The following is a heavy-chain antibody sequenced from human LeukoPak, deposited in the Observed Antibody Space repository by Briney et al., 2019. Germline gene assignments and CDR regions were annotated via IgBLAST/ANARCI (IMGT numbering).Heavy chain of an antibody. J-gene: IGHJ4*02. CDR1: GYTVSGYW. CDR2: ISRDGSTI. CDR3: GREGATVETQIDY. V-gene: IGHV3-74*01. Sequence: QPGGSLRLSCAASGYTVSGYWMQRVRQAPGKGLVWVSRISRDGSTISYADSVKGRFTVSRDNAKNTLYLQMNSLRVEDTAVYFWGREGATVETQIDYWGQGTLATVFS. D-gene: IGHD4-23*01.